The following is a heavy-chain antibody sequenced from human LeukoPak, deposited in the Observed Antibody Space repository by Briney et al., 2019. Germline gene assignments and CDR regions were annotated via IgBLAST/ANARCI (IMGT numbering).Heavy chain of an antibody. CDR3: ARRIAAAGTDAFDI. Sequence: PSETLSLTCTVSGGSISSYYWSWIRQPAGKGLEWIGRIYTSGSTNYNPSLKSRVTMSVDMSKNQFSLKLSSVTAADTAVYYCARRIAAAGTDAFDIWGQGTMVTVSS. CDR1: GGSISSYY. V-gene: IGHV4-4*07. J-gene: IGHJ3*02. CDR2: IYTSGST. D-gene: IGHD6-13*01.